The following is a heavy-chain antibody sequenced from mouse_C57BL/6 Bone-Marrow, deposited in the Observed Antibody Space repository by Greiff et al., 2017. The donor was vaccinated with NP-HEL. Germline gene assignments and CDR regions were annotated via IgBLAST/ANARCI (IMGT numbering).Heavy chain of an antibody. CDR1: GFTFSSYG. Sequence: EVQLVESGGDLVKPGGSLKLSCAASGFTFSSYGMSWVRQTPDKRLEWVATISSGGSYPYYPDSVKGRFTISRDNAKNTLYLQMSSLKSEDTAMYYCARHLAYWGQGTLVTVSA. J-gene: IGHJ3*01. V-gene: IGHV5-6*01. CDR2: ISSGGSYP. CDR3: ARHLAY.